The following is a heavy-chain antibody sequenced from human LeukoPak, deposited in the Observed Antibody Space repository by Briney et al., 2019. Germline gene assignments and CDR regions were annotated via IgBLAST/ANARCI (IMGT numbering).Heavy chain of an antibody. CDR2: ISSSSSYI. Sequence: GGSLRLSCAASGFTFSSYSMNWVRQAPGKGLEWVSSISSSSSYIYYADSVKGRFTISRDNAKNSLYLQMNSLRAEDTAVYYCASDSKSIAAAGTIDYWGQGTLVTVSS. J-gene: IGHJ4*02. D-gene: IGHD6-13*01. CDR3: ASDSKSIAAAGTIDY. V-gene: IGHV3-21*01. CDR1: GFTFSSYS.